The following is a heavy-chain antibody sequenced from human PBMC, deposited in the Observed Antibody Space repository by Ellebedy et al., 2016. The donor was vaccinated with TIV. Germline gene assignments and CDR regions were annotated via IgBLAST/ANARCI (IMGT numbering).Heavy chain of an antibody. D-gene: IGHD5-24*01. J-gene: IGHJ6*04. CDR2: MKEDGSEH. V-gene: IGHV3-7*03. Sequence: PGGSLRLSCAASGFTFGSYWMSWVRQAPGKGLEWVANMKEDGSEHYYVDSVKGRFTISRANARNSLFLQMKSLKAEDTAVYYCARRRSNYYFYAMDVWGKGTTVIVST. CDR3: ARRRSNYYFYAMDV. CDR1: GFTFGSYW.